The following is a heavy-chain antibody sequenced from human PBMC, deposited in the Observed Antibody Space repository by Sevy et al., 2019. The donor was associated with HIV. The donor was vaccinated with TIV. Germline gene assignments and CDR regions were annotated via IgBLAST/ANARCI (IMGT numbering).Heavy chain of an antibody. Sequence: GGSLRLSCAASGFMFNTYHMNWVRQAPGAGLEWFAFIKSGSDATSYADSVKGRFTISRDNANNLLYLQMNSLRAEDTALYYCVRTLSGTFRYDDHWGQGTLVTVSS. CDR1: GFMFNTYH. CDR2: IKSGSDAT. V-gene: IGHV3-48*01. D-gene: IGHD3-16*02. CDR3: VRTLSGTFRYDDH. J-gene: IGHJ4*02.